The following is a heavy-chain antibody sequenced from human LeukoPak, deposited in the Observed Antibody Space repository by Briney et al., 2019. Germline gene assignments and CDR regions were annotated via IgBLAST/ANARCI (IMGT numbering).Heavy chain of an antibody. J-gene: IGHJ5*02. V-gene: IGHV4-59*08. CDR3: ASGHYYGSGSYFGRFDP. D-gene: IGHD3-10*01. Sequence: SETLSLTCTVSGGSISSYYWSWIRQPPGKGLEWIGYIYYSGSTNYNPSLKSRVTISVDTSKNQFSLKLSSVTAADTAVYYCASGHYYGSGSYFGRFDPWGQGTLVTVSS. CDR2: IYYSGST. CDR1: GGSISSYY.